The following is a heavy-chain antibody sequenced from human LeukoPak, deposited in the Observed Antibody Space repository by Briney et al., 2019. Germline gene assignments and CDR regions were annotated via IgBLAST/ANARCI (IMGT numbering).Heavy chain of an antibody. CDR2: ISSSSDYI. J-gene: IGHJ4*02. CDR1: GFSFISYS. Sequence: PGGSLRLSCAASGFSFISYSMNWVRQAPGKGLEWVSSISSSSDYIYHADSVKGRFTISRDNSEKTLYLQINSLRAEDTALYYCGQDWAWGAFGNWGQGALVTLSS. CDR3: GQDWAWGAFGN. V-gene: IGHV3-21*04. D-gene: IGHD1-26*01.